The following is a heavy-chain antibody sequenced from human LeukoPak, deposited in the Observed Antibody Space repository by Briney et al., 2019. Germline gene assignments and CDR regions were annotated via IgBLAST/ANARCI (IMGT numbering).Heavy chain of an antibody. J-gene: IGHJ4*02. V-gene: IGHV1-2*02. CDR1: GYTFTGYY. CDR3: ARVMTTVTRGYSYGYGY. CDR2: INPNSGGT. Sequence: GASVKVSCKASGYTFTGYYMHWVRQAPGQGLEWMGWINPNSGGTNYAQKFQGRVTMTRDTSISTAYMELSRLRSGDTAVYYCARVMTTVTRGYSYGYGYWGQGTLVTVSS. D-gene: IGHD5-18*01.